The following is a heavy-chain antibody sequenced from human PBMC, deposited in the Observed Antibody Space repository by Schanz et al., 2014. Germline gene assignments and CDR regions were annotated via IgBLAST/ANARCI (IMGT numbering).Heavy chain of an antibody. CDR1: GFTFSGFW. D-gene: IGHD3-10*01. CDR3: VRDELLWFGEVLSLDY. Sequence: EVQLAESGGGLVQPGGSLRLSCAASGFTFSGFWMTWVRQAPGKGLLWVSSISGTGGDDTYYADSVKGRFTISRDNSNKTVDLQMNSLRAEDTALYYCVRDELLWFGEVLSLDYWGQGALVTVSS. CDR2: ISGTGGDDT. J-gene: IGHJ4*02. V-gene: IGHV3-23*04.